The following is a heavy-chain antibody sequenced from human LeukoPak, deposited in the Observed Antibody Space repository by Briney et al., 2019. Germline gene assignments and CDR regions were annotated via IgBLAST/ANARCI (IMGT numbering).Heavy chain of an antibody. CDR1: GFTFSSYK. J-gene: IGHJ6*02. Sequence: GGSLRLSCAASGFTFSSYKMNWVRQAPGEGLEWVSSISSSSGYIYYADSVKGRFTISRDNAKNSLYLQMNSLRAEDTAVYYCARNFGSGSPNYYTYYGLAVWGQGTTVTVSS. CDR2: ISSSSGYI. D-gene: IGHD3-10*01. CDR3: ARNFGSGSPNYYTYYGLAV. V-gene: IGHV3-21*01.